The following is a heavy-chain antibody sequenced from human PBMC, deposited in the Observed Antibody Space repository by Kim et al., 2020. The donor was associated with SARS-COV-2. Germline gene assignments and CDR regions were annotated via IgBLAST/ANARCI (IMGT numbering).Heavy chain of an antibody. D-gene: IGHD3-10*01. Sequence: YYVPSVTVRFTISRDNDKNSQFLQMNSLRAEDTAIYYCAGFIWSGQHTVDSWGQGTLVTVSS. CDR3: AGFIWSGQHTVDS. V-gene: IGHV3-7*01. J-gene: IGHJ4*02.